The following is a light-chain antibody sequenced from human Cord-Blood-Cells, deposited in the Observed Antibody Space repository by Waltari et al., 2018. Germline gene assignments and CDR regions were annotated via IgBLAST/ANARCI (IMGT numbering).Light chain of an antibody. J-gene: IGLJ2*01. CDR1: ILYFGGYYY. Sequence: QSALTQPASVSGSPAQSITISCTGTILYFGGYYYVPWYQHHPGKAPKLMIYDVSKRPSGVSNRFSGSKSGNTASLTISGLQAEDEADYYCSSYTSSSVVFGGGTKLTVL. CDR3: SSYTSSSVV. CDR2: DVS. V-gene: IGLV2-14*03.